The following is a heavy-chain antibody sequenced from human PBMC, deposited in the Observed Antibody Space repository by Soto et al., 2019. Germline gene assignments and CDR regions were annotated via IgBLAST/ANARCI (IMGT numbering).Heavy chain of an antibody. CDR2: IVVGTGDT. J-gene: IGHJ6*02. CDR3: ARPSGYYDSSGYYGAFYYYGMDV. Sequence: SVKVSCKASGFTFSKSAVQWVRQARGQRLEWIGWIVVGTGDTNYAQKFQGRVTITGDMSTSTAYMELSSLRDEDTAVYYCARPSGYYDSSGYYGAFYYYGMDVWG. D-gene: IGHD3-22*01. V-gene: IGHV1-58*01. CDR1: GFTFSKSA.